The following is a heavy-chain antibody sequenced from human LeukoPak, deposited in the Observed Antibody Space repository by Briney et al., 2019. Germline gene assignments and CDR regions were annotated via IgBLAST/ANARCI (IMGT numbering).Heavy chain of an antibody. CDR3: SFAEG. V-gene: IGHV3-30-3*01. D-gene: IGHD1-14*01. J-gene: IGHJ4*02. CDR2: ISYDGSNK. Sequence: PGRSLRLSXAASGFTFSNYAMHWVRQAPGKGLEWVAVISYDGSNKYYADSVKGRFTISRDNSKNTLYLQMNSLGAEDTAVYYSSFAEGRGQGTLVTVSS. CDR1: GFTFSNYA.